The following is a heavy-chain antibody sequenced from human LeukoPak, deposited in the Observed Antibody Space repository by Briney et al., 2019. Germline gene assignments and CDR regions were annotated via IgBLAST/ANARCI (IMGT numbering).Heavy chain of an antibody. CDR3: ARSSGWGGYNWFDP. CDR1: GASVSDGNYY. Sequence: SETLSLTCSVSGASVSDGNYYWSWIRQPPGKGLEWIGYIYYSGSTNYNPSLKSRVTISVDTSKNQFSLKLSSVTAADTAVYYCARSSGWGGYNWFDPWGQGTLVTVSS. D-gene: IGHD6-19*01. V-gene: IGHV4-61*01. CDR2: IYYSGST. J-gene: IGHJ5*02.